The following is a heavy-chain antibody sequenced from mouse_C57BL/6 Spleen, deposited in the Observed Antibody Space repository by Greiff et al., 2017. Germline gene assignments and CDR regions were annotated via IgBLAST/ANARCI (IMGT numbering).Heavy chain of an antibody. V-gene: IGHV1-64*01. Sequence: QVQLQQPGAELVKPGASVKLSCKASGYTFNSYWMHWVKQRPGQGLAWIGMIHPNSGSTNYNEKFKSKATLTVDKSSSTAYMQLSSLTSEDSAVDYCARSNSGTYWYFDVWGTGTTVTVSS. CDR3: ARSNSGTYWYFDV. CDR1: GYTFNSYW. CDR2: IHPNSGST. D-gene: IGHD4-1*01. J-gene: IGHJ1*03.